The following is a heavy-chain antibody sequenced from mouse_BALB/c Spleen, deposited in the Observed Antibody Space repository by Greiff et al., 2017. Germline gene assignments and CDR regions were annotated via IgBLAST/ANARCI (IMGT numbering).Heavy chain of an antibody. CDR1: GYTFTSYT. D-gene: IGHD3-1*01. CDR3: ARLGYDYYAMDY. V-gene: IGHV1-4*01. Sequence: VQLQQSGAELARPGASVKMSCKASGYTFTSYTMHWVKQRPGQGLEWIGYINPSSGYTNYNQKFKDKATLTADKSSSTAYMQLSSLTSEDSAVYYCARLGYDYYAMDYWGQGTSVTVSS. J-gene: IGHJ4*01. CDR2: INPSSGYT.